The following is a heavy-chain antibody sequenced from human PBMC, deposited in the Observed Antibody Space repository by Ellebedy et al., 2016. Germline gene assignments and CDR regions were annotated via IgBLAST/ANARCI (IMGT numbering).Heavy chain of an antibody. D-gene: IGHD3-10*01. Sequence: SLKISCAASGFTFDDYAMHWVRQAPGKGLEWVSGISWNSGSIGYADSVKGRFTISRDNAKNSLYLQMNSLRAEDTALYYCAKGFRGVIITGFDYWGQGTLVTVSS. CDR1: GFTFDDYA. V-gene: IGHV3-9*01. J-gene: IGHJ4*02. CDR3: AKGFRGVIITGFDY. CDR2: ISWNSGSI.